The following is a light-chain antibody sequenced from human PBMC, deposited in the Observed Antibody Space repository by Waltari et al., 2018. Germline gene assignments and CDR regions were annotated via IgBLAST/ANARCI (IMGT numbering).Light chain of an antibody. CDR3: QQYDNYWT. Sequence: DIQMTQSPSTLSASVGDRVTITCRASQSISNWLAWYQQKPGKAPKLLIYKASNLESGVQSRFSGSGSGTEFTLTISSLQPDDFATYYCQQYDNYWTFGQGTKVEI. J-gene: IGKJ1*01. V-gene: IGKV1-5*03. CDR1: QSISNW. CDR2: KAS.